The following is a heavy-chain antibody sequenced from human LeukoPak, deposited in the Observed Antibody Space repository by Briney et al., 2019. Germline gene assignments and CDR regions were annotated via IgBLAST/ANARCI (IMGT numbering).Heavy chain of an antibody. CDR3: AKSRIVGAAPFDY. CDR2: ISGSGGST. Sequence: GGSLRLSCAASGFTFSSYAMSWVRQAPGKGLEWVSSISGSGGSTYYADSAKGRFTISRDNSKNTLYLQMNSLRAEDTAVYYCAKSRIVGAAPFDYWGQGTLVTVSS. J-gene: IGHJ4*02. CDR1: GFTFSSYA. V-gene: IGHV3-23*01. D-gene: IGHD1-26*01.